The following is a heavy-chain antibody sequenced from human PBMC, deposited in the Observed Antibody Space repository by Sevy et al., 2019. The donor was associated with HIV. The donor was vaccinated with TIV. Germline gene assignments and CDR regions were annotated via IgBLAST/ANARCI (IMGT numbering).Heavy chain of an antibody. V-gene: IGHV1-3*04. J-gene: IGHJ4*02. CDR1: GYSFTNYA. CDR3: ARGKGGIFGVVVGQFDS. CDR2: IKTDNGNT. Sequence: ASVKVSCKASGYSFTNYAIHWVRQAPGQGLGWMGWIKTDNGNTKYSQRFQGRVTITRDTSATTAYMEMSSLRYDDTALYFCARGKGGIFGVVVGQFDSWGQGTLVTVSS. D-gene: IGHD3-3*01.